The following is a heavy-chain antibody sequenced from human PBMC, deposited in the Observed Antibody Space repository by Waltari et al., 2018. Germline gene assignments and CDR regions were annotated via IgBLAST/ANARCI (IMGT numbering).Heavy chain of an antibody. CDR1: GYTFTGYY. V-gene: IGHV1-2*02. CDR2: INPKSGGT. Sequence: QVQLVQSGAEVKKPGASVKVSCKASGYTFTGYYMHWVRQAPGQGLEWMGWINPKSGGTNYAQKFQGRVTMTRDTSISTAYMELSRLRSDDTAVYYCARAAGSGYEIYYYYGMDVWGQGTTVTVSS. J-gene: IGHJ6*02. CDR3: ARAAGSGYEIYYYYGMDV. D-gene: IGHD5-12*01.